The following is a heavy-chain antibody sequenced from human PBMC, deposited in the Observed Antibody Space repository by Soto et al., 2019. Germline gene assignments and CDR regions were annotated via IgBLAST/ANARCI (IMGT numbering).Heavy chain of an antibody. D-gene: IGHD2-15*01. Sequence: GASVKVSWKAPGYTFTGYYMHWVRQAPGQGLEWMGWINPNSGGTNYAQKFQGWVTMTRDTSISTAYMELSRLRSDDTAVYYCARDLGYCSGGSCYSFDYYYGMDVWGQGTTVTVSS. CDR2: INPNSGGT. J-gene: IGHJ6*02. V-gene: IGHV1-2*04. CDR1: GYTFTGYY. CDR3: ARDLGYCSGGSCYSFDYYYGMDV.